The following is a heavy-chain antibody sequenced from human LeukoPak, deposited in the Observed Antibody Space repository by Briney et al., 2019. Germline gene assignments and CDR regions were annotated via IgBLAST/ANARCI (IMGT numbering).Heavy chain of an antibody. J-gene: IGHJ4*02. CDR1: GFTFSSYS. V-gene: IGHV3-30*03. CDR2: ISYDGSNK. Sequence: GSLRLSCAASGFTFSSYSMNWVRQVPGKGLEWVAVISYDGSNKYYADSVKGRFTISRDNSKNTLYLQMNSLRAEDTAVYYCARDSVDFCGGDCYPDYWGQGTLVTVSS. CDR3: ARDSVDFCGGDCYPDY. D-gene: IGHD2-21*02.